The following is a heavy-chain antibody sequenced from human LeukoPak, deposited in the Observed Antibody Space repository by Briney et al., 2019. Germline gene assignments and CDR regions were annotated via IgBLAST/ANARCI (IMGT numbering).Heavy chain of an antibody. CDR3: ARVLRFLSPYGMDV. Sequence: GGSLRLSCAASGFTFSDYYMSWIRQAPGKGLEWVSYISSSGSTIYYADSVKGRFTISRDNAKNSLYLQMNSLRAEDTAVYYCARVLRFLSPYGMDVWGQGTTVTVSS. CDR2: ISSSGSTI. CDR1: GFTFSDYY. J-gene: IGHJ6*02. V-gene: IGHV3-11*01. D-gene: IGHD3-3*01.